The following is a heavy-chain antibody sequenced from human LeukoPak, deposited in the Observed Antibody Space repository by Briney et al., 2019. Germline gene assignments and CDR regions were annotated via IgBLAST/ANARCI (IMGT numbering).Heavy chain of an antibody. Sequence: SETLSLTCTVSGGSISSGDYYWCWIRQPPGKGLEWIGYIYYSGSTYYNPSLKSRVTISVDTSKNQFSLKLSSVTAADTAVYYCARVEMYEGGAFDIWGQGTMVNVSS. CDR3: ARVEMYEGGAFDI. J-gene: IGHJ3*02. V-gene: IGHV4-30-4*01. D-gene: IGHD2-8*01. CDR1: GGSISSGDYY. CDR2: IYYSGST.